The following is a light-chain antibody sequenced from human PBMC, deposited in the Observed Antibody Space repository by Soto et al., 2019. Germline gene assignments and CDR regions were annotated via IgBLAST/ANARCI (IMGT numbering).Light chain of an antibody. J-gene: IGKJ5*01. Sequence: DIVMTQSPLSLPVTPGEPASISCRSSQSLLHSNGYNYLDWYLQKPGQSPQLLIYLGSNRASGVPDRFSGSGSGTDFTLTISSLEPEDFAVYYCQQRSNWPPTFGQGTRLEIK. V-gene: IGKV2-28*01. CDR1: QSLLHSNGYNY. CDR3: QQRSNWPPT. CDR2: LGS.